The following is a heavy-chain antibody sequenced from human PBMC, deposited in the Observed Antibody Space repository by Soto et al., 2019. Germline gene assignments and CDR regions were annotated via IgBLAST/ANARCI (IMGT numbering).Heavy chain of an antibody. V-gene: IGHV2-5*02. CDR2: IYWDDDK. Sequence: QITLKESGPPLVKPTQTLTLTCTFSGFSLSTSGVGVGWIRQPPGKALEWLALIYWDDDKRYSPSLKSRLTNTNDTSKIQMVLTKTNMDPIDTATYYCAHGITMGRRVDYRRYFDYWGQGTLGTVSS. D-gene: IGHD3-10*01. CDR3: AHGITMGRRVDYRRYFDY. CDR1: GFSLSTSGVG. J-gene: IGHJ4*02.